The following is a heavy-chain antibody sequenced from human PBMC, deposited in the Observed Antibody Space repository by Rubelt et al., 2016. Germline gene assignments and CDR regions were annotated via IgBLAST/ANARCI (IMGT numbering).Heavy chain of an antibody. Sequence: QVQVQQWGAGLLKPSETLSLTCAVYGGSFSGYYWSWLRQPPGQGLEWIGYIYYSGSTYYNPSLKSRVTISVDTSKNQFSLKLGSVTAADTAVYYCAREMFDPWGQGTLVTVSS. CDR3: AREMFDP. CDR2: IYYSGST. J-gene: IGHJ5*02. CDR1: GGSFSGYY. V-gene: IGHV4-34*01.